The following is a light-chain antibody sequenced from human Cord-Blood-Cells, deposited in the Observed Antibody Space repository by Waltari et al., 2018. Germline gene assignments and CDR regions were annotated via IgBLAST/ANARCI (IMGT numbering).Light chain of an antibody. CDR2: EVS. CDR3: SSYTSSSTYV. V-gene: IGLV2-14*01. Sequence: QSALTQPASVSGSPGQSITISCTGTSSYVGGYTYVSWYQQHPGKAPKLMIYEVSNRPSGVSNRFSGSKSGNTASLTISGLQAEDEADYYCSSYTSSSTYVFGTGTKVTVL. CDR1: SSYVGGYTY. J-gene: IGLJ1*01.